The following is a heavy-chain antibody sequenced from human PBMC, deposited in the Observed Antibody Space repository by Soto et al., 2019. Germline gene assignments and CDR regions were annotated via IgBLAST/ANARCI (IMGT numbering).Heavy chain of an antibody. CDR3: SKTIFGVVIN. J-gene: IGHJ4*02. Sequence: QVQLVQSGAEVKKPGASVKVSCKASGYTFTSYDINWVRQATGQGLEWLGWMNPNSGNTGYAQKFQDRISMTRNTSRSTAYMELSSLRSDDTAVYYCSKTIFGVVINWGQGTLVTVSS. V-gene: IGHV1-8*01. CDR2: MNPNSGNT. CDR1: GYTFTSYD. D-gene: IGHD3-3*01.